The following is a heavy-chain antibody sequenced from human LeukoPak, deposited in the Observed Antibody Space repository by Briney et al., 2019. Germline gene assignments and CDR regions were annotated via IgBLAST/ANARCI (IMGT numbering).Heavy chain of an antibody. V-gene: IGHV3-23*01. Sequence: GGSLRLSCTGQGFTFSNYVMGWVRQAPGKRLGWDSGISDSGDETDYADSVKGRFTISRDNSKHPRSLEMNILRVERTSVYECVEVGGGGGWYWSPWGQGTLVTVSS. J-gene: IGHJ5*02. D-gene: IGHD6-19*01. CDR2: ISDSGDET. CDR3: VEVGGGGGWYWSP. CDR1: GFTFSNYV.